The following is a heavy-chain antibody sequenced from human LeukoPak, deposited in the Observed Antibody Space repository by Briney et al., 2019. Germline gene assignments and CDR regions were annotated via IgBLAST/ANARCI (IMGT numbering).Heavy chain of an antibody. Sequence: GGSLRLSCAASGFTFSSYELNRVRQAPGKGLEWVSYISSSGSTIKYADSVKGRFTISRGSAKNSLYLQMNSLRAEDTALYYCAKGLRGYSYGQIDYWGQGTLVTVSS. D-gene: IGHD5-18*01. CDR2: ISSSGSTI. V-gene: IGHV3-48*03. CDR1: GFTFSSYE. J-gene: IGHJ4*02. CDR3: AKGLRGYSYGQIDY.